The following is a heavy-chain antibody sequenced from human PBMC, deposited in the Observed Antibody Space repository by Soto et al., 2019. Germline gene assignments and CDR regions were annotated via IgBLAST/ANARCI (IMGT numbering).Heavy chain of an antibody. Sequence: ASVKVSCKASGYTFTSYGISWVRQAPGQGLEWMGWISAYNGNTNYAQKLQGRVTMTTDTSTSTAYMELRSLRSDDTAVYYCATQGNCSSTSCYPYYYGMDVWGQGTTVTVSS. J-gene: IGHJ6*02. CDR1: GYTFTSYG. V-gene: IGHV1-18*01. D-gene: IGHD2-2*01. CDR3: ATQGNCSSTSCYPYYYGMDV. CDR2: ISAYNGNT.